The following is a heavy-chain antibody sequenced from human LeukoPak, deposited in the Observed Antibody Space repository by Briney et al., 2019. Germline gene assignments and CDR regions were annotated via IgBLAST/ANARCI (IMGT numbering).Heavy chain of an antibody. V-gene: IGHV4-59*11. CDR2: IYANNGGA. CDR3: ARDSAARSDL. J-gene: IGHJ2*01. CDR1: GGSISGHH. Sequence: PSETLSLTCTVSGGSISGHHWSWIRQPPRKGLEWIGYIYANNGGADYNPSLKSRATISVDTSKNQFSLHLNAVTAADTAVYYCARDSAARSDLWGRGTLVTVAS. D-gene: IGHD2-15*01.